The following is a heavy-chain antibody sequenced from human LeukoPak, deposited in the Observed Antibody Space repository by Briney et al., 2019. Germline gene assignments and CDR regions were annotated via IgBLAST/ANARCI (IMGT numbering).Heavy chain of an antibody. CDR1: GVSISDYY. D-gene: IGHD4-17*01. J-gene: IGHJ6*02. V-gene: IGHV4-59*12. CDR3: ARTATVTGYYYGMDV. CDR2: IYYTGST. Sequence: SETLSLTCTVSGVSISDYYLSWVRQPPGKGLEWIGYIYYTGSTNYNPSLKSRVTMSVDTSKNQFSLKLSSVTAADTAVYYCARTATVTGYYYGMDVWGQGTTVTVSS.